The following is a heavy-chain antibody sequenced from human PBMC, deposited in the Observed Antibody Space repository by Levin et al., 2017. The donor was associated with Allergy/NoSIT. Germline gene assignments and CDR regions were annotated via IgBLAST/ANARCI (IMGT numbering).Heavy chain of an antibody. D-gene: IGHD6-19*01. Sequence: LSLTCAASGFTVSSNYMSWVRQAPGKGLEWVSVIYSGGSTYYADSVKGRFTISRDNSKNTLYLQMNSLRAEDTAVYYCARVARPGIAVAGTGVFDYWGQGTLVTVSS. J-gene: IGHJ4*02. CDR1: GFTVSSNY. CDR2: IYSGGST. CDR3: ARVARPGIAVAGTGVFDY. V-gene: IGHV3-66*02.